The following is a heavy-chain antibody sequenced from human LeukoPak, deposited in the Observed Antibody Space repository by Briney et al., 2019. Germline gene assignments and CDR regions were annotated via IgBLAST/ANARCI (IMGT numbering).Heavy chain of an antibody. CDR1: GFTVSSNY. Sequence: GGSLRLSCAASGFTVSSNYMSWVRQAPGKGLEWVSVIYSDGSTDYADSVKGRFTISRDNSKNMVYLQMNTLRAEDTAVYYCARLYSYGSGSYYPRNEWFDPWGQGTLVTVS. V-gene: IGHV3-53*01. CDR3: ARLYSYGSGSYYPRNEWFDP. J-gene: IGHJ5*02. D-gene: IGHD3-10*01. CDR2: IYSDGST.